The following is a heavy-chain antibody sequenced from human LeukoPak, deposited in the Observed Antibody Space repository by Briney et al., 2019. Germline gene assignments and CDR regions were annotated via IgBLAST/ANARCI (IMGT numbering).Heavy chain of an antibody. CDR1: GFTFSSYN. J-gene: IGHJ4*02. Sequence: GGSLRLSCAASGFTFSSYNMNWVRQAPGKGLEWVSYIDSSSGTIYYADSVKGRFTISRDNAKNSLYLQMNSLRAEDTAVYYCAREYCSSTSCYVSSLDYWGQGTLVTVSS. CDR2: IDSSSGTI. V-gene: IGHV3-48*01. D-gene: IGHD2-2*01. CDR3: AREYCSSTSCYVSSLDY.